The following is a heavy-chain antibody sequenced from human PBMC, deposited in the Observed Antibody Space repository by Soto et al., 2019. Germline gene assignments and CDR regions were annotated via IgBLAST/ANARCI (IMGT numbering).Heavy chain of an antibody. J-gene: IGHJ4*02. D-gene: IGHD3-16*01. CDR3: AKDSMITFGGVTDFDY. V-gene: IGHV3-23*01. Sequence: GGSLRLSCAASGFTFSSYAMSWVRQAPGKGLEWVSAISGSGGSTYYADSVKGRFTISRDNSKNTLYLQMNSLRAEDTAVYYCAKDSMITFGGVTDFDYWGQGTLVTVSS. CDR2: ISGSGGST. CDR1: GFTFSSYA.